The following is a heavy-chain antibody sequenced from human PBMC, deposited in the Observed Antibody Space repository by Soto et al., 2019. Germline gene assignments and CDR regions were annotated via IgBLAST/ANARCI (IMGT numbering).Heavy chain of an antibody. CDR2: IRSKAYGGTT. V-gene: IGHV3-49*03. CDR1: GFTFGHYA. Sequence: PGGSLRLSCTASGFTFGHYAMSWLRQAPGKGLEWVGFIRSKAYGGTTEYAASVKGRFTISRDDSKSIAYLQMNSLKTEDTAVYYCTVLVGATPIFPPIPYWGQGTLVTVSS. CDR3: TVLVGATPIFPPIPY. D-gene: IGHD1-26*01. J-gene: IGHJ4*02.